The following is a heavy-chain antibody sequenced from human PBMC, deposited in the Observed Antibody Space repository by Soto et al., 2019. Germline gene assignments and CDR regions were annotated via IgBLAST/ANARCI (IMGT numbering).Heavy chain of an antibody. CDR2: IYSGGST. D-gene: IGHD4-17*01. Sequence: GGSLRLSCVASGFIFSKAWMNWVRQAPGKGLEWVSVIYSGGSTYYADSVKGRFTISRDNSKNTLYLQMNSLRAEDTAVYYCAKRTVGWYFDLWGRGTLVTVSS. CDR3: AKRTVGWYFDL. CDR1: GFIFSKAW. J-gene: IGHJ2*01. V-gene: IGHV3-53*01.